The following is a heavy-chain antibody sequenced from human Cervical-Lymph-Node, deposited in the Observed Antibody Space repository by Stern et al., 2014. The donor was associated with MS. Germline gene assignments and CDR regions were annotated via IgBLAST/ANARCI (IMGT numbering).Heavy chain of an antibody. J-gene: IGHJ6*02. Sequence: VQLVQSGAEVKKPGPSVKVSCTASGYTFTAYYLHWVRQAPGPGLARMGWVTPNWGGTSYAPKFHGRVTMTRDTSTSTAFMELSTLTSDDTAFYYCARGPNEHWGGHYNSNGMDVWGQGTTVTVSS. CDR2: VTPNWGGT. D-gene: IGHD2-21*01. CDR1: GYTFTAYY. V-gene: IGHV1-2*02. CDR3: ARGPNEHWGGHYNSNGMDV.